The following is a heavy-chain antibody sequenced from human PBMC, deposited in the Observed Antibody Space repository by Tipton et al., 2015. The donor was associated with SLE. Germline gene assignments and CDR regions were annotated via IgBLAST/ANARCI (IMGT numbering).Heavy chain of an antibody. Sequence: SLRLSCAASGFTVSSNYMSWVRQAPGKGLEWVSVIYSGGSTYYADSVKGRFTISRDNSKNTLYLQMNSLRAEDTAVYYCARVRVGVTDDAFDIWGQGTMVTVSS. CDR1: GFTVSSNY. V-gene: IGHV3-53*05. CDR3: ARVRVGVTDDAFDI. D-gene: IGHD1-26*01. J-gene: IGHJ3*02. CDR2: IYSGGST.